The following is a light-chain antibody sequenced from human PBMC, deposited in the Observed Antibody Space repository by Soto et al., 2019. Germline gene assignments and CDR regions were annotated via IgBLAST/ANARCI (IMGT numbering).Light chain of an antibody. V-gene: IGLV2-14*03. CDR2: DVS. CDR1: SSDVGAYNY. CDR3: SSYTTSSTLI. Sequence: QSALTQPASVSGSPGQSITISCTGTSSDVGAYNYVSWYQQHPGKAPKLMIYDVSYRPSGVSDRFSGSKSGNTASLTISGLQAEDEAEYSCSSYTTSSTLIFGGGTKLTVL. J-gene: IGLJ2*01.